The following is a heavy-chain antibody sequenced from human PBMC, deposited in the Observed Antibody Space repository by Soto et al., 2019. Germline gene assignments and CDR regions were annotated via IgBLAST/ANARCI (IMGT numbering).Heavy chain of an antibody. Sequence: QVQLVESGGGVVQPGRSLRLSCAASGFTFNRFAMYWVRQAPGKGLEWVASISYDGSNKHLADNVKGRFIFSRDNSKNTLYLQMNSLRGEDTAIYYCARVGNYYESLGWCDSWGQGTLVTVSS. CDR2: ISYDGSNK. D-gene: IGHD3-22*01. CDR1: GFTFNRFA. V-gene: IGHV3-30-3*01. CDR3: ARVGNYYESLGWCDS. J-gene: IGHJ4*02.